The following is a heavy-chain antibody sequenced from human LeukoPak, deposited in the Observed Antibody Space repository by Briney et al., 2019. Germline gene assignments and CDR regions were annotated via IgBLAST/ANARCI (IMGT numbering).Heavy chain of an antibody. CDR1: GFTFSSYG. CDR2: ISYDGSNK. V-gene: IGHV3-30*18. D-gene: IGHD4-17*01. J-gene: IGHJ4*02. Sequence: GGSLRLSCAASGFTFSSYGMHWVRQAPGKGLEWVAVISYDGSNKYYVDSVKGRFTISRDNSKNTLYLQMNSLRAVDTAVYYCAKTVTGLDYWGQGTLVTVSS. CDR3: AKTVTGLDY.